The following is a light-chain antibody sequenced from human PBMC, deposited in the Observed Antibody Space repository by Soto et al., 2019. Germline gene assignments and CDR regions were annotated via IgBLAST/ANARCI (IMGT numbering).Light chain of an antibody. CDR3: SSYTSSYV. CDR2: EVS. Sequence: QSVLTQPASVSGSPGQSITISCTGTSSDVGGYNYVSWYQQHPGKAPKLMIYEVSNRPSGVSNRFSGSKSGNTASLTISGLQAEDEADYYCSSYTSSYVFGNGTKVTVL. V-gene: IGLV2-14*01. J-gene: IGLJ1*01. CDR1: SSDVGGYNY.